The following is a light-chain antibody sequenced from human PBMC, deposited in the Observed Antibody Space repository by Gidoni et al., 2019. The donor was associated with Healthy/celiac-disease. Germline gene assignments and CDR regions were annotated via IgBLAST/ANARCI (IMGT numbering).Light chain of an antibody. CDR3: QAWDSSTPVV. Sequence: LTQPPSVSVSPGQTASITCSGDKLGDKYACWYQQKPGQSPVLVIYQDSKRPSGIPERFSGSNSGNTATLTISGTQAMDEADYYCQAWDSSTPVVFGGGTKLTVI. CDR1: KLGDKY. V-gene: IGLV3-1*01. J-gene: IGLJ2*01. CDR2: QDS.